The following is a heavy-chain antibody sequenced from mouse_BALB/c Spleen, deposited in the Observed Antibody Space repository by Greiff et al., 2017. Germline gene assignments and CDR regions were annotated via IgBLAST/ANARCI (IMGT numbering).Heavy chain of an antibody. CDR3: ARAGNYYAMDY. V-gene: IGHV1-39*01. CDR2: INPYYGST. CDR1: GYSFTDYI. Sequence: VQLQQTGPELVKPGASVKISCKASGYSFTDYIMLWVKQSHGKSLEWIGNINPYYGSTSYNLKFKGKATLTVDKSSSTAYMQLNSLTSEDSAVYYCARAGNYYAMDYWGQGTSVTVSS. J-gene: IGHJ4*01.